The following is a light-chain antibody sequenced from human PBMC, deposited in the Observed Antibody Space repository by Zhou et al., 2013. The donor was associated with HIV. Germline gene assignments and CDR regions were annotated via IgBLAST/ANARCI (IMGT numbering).Light chain of an antibody. CDR2: GAS. V-gene: IGKV1-16*01. CDR1: QGISRS. CDR3: QQYSLYSWT. Sequence: DIQMTQSPSSLSASVGDRVTITCRASQGISRSLAWYQQKPGKAPSLLISGASILQSGVPSRFSGSGSGTEFTLTITSLQPEDFATYYCQQYSLYSWTFGQGTTVDIK. J-gene: IGKJ1*01.